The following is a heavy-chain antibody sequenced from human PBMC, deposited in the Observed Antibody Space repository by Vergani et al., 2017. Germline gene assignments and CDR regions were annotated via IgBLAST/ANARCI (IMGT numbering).Heavy chain of an antibody. CDR3: SRHGVTISYFDY. Sequence: EVQLVQSGAEVKKPGESLRISCKGSGYSFTSYWISWVRQMPGKGLEWMGRIDPSDSYTNYSPSFQGHVTISADKSISTAYLQWSSLKASDTAMYYCSRHGVTISYFDYWGQGTLVTVSS. J-gene: IGHJ4*02. CDR1: GYSFTSYW. CDR2: IDPSDSYT. V-gene: IGHV5-10-1*01. D-gene: IGHD3-3*02.